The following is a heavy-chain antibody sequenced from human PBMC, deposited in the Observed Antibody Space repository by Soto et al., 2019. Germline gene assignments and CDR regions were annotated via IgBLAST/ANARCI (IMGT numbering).Heavy chain of an antibody. CDR3: ARVGAAALVDDD. J-gene: IGHJ4*02. CDR2: ISYDGSNN. CDR1: GFTFSSYG. V-gene: IGHV3-30*03. D-gene: IGHD6-13*01. Sequence: GGSLRLSCAASGFTFSSYGMHWVRQAPGKGLEWVAVISYDGSNNYYVDSVKGRFTISRDNAKTTLYLQMNSLRAGDTAVYYCARVGAAALVDDDWGQGTLVTVSS.